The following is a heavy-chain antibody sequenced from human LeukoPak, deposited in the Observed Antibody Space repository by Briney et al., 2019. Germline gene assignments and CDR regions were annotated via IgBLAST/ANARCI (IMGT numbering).Heavy chain of an antibody. D-gene: IGHD3-10*01. V-gene: IGHV1-18*04. CDR2: ISAYNGNT. Sequence: GASVKVSCKASGYTFTSYGISWVRQAPGQGLEWMGWISAYNGNTNYAQKLQGRVTMTTDTSTSTDYMELRSLRSDDTAVYYCARTPYGSGIYYFDYWGQGTLVTVSS. CDR3: ARTPYGSGIYYFDY. CDR1: GYTFTSYG. J-gene: IGHJ4*02.